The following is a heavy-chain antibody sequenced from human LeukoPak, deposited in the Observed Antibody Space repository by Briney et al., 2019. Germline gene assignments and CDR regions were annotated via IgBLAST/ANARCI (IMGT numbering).Heavy chain of an antibody. CDR2: IYPGDSDT. CDR1: GYSFTSYW. D-gene: IGHD2-2*01. V-gene: IGHV5-51*01. CDR3: ARHDSCSSTSCYFDY. Sequence: GESLKISCKGSGYSFTSYWIGWVRQMPGKGLEWMGIIYPGDSDTRYSPSFQGQVTISADKSISTAYLQWSSLKASDTAMYYCARHDSCSSTSCYFDYWGQGTLVTVSS. J-gene: IGHJ4*02.